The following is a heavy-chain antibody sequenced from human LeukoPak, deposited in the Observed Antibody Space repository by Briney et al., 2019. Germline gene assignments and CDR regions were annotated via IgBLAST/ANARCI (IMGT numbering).Heavy chain of an antibody. CDR3: ARHYGREWLLPFDY. D-gene: IGHD3-3*01. Sequence: SETLSLTCTVSGGSISSSSYYWGWIRQPPGKGLEWIGSIYYSGSTYYNPSLKSRVTISVDTSKNQFSLKLSSVTAADTAVYYCARHYGREWLLPFDYWGQGTLVTVSS. J-gene: IGHJ4*02. V-gene: IGHV4-39*01. CDR1: GGSISSSSYY. CDR2: IYYSGST.